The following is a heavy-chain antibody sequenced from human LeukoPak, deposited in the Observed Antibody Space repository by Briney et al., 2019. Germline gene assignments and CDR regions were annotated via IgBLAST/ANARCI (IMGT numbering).Heavy chain of an antibody. Sequence: GGSLRLSCAASGFTFSSYSMNWVRQAPGKGLEWVSYISSSGSTIYYADTVKARFAISRDNAKNSLYLQMNSLRAEDTAVYYCARDLQYFAYYYMDVWGKGTTVTVSS. CDR3: ARDLQYFAYYYMDV. CDR1: GFTFSSYS. D-gene: IGHD3-9*01. CDR2: ISSSGSTI. V-gene: IGHV3-48*04. J-gene: IGHJ6*03.